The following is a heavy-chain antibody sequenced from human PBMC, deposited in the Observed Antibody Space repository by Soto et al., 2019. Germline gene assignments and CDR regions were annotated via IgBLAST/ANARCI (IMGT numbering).Heavy chain of an antibody. J-gene: IGHJ4*02. CDR3: ARWGPPKSSGYTINYFDY. CDR1: GFTFSSYA. CDR2: ISYDGSNK. V-gene: IGHV3-30-3*01. Sequence: GGSLRLSCAASGFTFSSYAMSWVRQAPGKGLEWVAVISYDGSNKYYADSVKGRFTISRDNSKNTLYLQMNSLRAEDTAVYYCARWGPPKSSGYTINYFDYWGQGTLVTVSS. D-gene: IGHD5-12*01.